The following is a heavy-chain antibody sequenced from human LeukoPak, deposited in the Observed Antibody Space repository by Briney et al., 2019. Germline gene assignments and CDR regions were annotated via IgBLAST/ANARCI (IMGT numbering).Heavy chain of an antibody. V-gene: IGHV3-30-3*01. Sequence: GGSLRLSCAASGFTFSSYAMHWVRQAPGQGLEWVAVISYDGSNKYYADSVKGRFTISRDNSKNTLYLQMNSLRAEDTAVYYCARVKSVFAYYFDYWRQGTLASVSS. D-gene: IGHD2-21*01. CDR1: GFTFSSYA. CDR3: ARVKSVFAYYFDY. J-gene: IGHJ4*02. CDR2: ISYDGSNK.